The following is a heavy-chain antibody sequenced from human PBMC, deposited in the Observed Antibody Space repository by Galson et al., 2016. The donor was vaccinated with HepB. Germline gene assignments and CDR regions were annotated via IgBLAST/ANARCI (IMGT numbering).Heavy chain of an antibody. Sequence: SETLSLTRSVSGDSISSRSYYWGWIRQSPGKGLEWIGSIYYNGYTHYNPSLKSRVTISIDTSKNHFSLKLRSVTAADTAVYYCARQGDFLSGYYVVYDYGMDVWGQGTTVIVSS. CDR2: IYYNGYT. CDR1: GDSISSRSYY. D-gene: IGHD3-3*01. J-gene: IGHJ6*02. CDR3: ARQGDFLSGYYVVYDYGMDV. V-gene: IGHV4-39*01.